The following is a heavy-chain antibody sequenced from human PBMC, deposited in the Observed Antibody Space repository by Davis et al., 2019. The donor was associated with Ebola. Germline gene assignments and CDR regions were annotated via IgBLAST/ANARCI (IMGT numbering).Heavy chain of an antibody. Sequence: GESLKISCAASRLSFSSYGMHWVRQAPGKGLEWVANINQDGSEKYSVDSVKGRFTISRDNAKNSLYLQMNSLRAEDTAVYYCARITSMIVVAPFDYWGQGTLVTVSS. CDR2: INQDGSEK. J-gene: IGHJ4*02. CDR1: RLSFSSYG. D-gene: IGHD3-22*01. CDR3: ARITSMIVVAPFDY. V-gene: IGHV3-7*03.